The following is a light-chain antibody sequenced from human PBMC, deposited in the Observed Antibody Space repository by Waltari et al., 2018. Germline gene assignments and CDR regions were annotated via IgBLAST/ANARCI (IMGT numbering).Light chain of an antibody. CDR2: DDT. V-gene: IGLV3-21*02. CDR1: DIASKS. Sequence: SYVLTQPPSVSVAPGRTARITCGGNDIASKSVTWNQQKPGQAPVVVVYDDTDRPSGIPGRFSGSNSGNTATLIISRVEAGDEADYYCQVWDSGSHHVLFGGGTKLTVL. CDR3: QVWDSGSHHVL. J-gene: IGLJ2*01.